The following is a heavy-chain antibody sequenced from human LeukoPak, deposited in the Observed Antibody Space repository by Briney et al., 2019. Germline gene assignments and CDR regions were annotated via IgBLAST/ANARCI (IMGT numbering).Heavy chain of an antibody. D-gene: IGHD3-9*01. CDR2: ISSSGSTI. Sequence: GGSLRLSCAASGFTFSSYEMNWVRQAPGKGLEWVSYISSSGSTIYYADSVKGRFTISRDNAKNSLYLQMNSLRAADTAVYYCARAIRYFGYYYYYMDVWGKGTTVTISS. CDR3: ARAIRYFGYYYYYMDV. CDR1: GFTFSSYE. V-gene: IGHV3-48*03. J-gene: IGHJ6*03.